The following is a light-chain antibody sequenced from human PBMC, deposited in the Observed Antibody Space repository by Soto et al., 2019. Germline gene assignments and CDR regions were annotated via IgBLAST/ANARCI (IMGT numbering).Light chain of an antibody. CDR3: CSFTTSSTYV. Sequence: QSVLTQPASVSGSPGQSITISCTGNSNEVGGYNYVSWYQQYPGKAPKVMIYDVTNRPSGVSNRFSGSRSGNTASLTISGLQAEDEADYYCCSFTTSSTYVFGTGTKVTVL. CDR1: SNEVGGYNY. V-gene: IGLV2-14*01. J-gene: IGLJ1*01. CDR2: DVT.